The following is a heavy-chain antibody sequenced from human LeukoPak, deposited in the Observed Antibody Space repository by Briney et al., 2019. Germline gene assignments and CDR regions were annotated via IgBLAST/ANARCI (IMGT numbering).Heavy chain of an antibody. CDR1: GFTFNTYA. V-gene: IGHV3-23*01. CDR3: ARTPGYCGGGCYSTFDY. CDR2: FTVGGGTT. Sequence: GGSLRLSCAASGFTFNTYAMSWVRQAPGKGLEWVSAFTVGGGTTFYVDSVKGRFTISRDNSKNMLYLQLNSLRAEDTAVYYCARTPGYCGGGCYSTFDYWGRGTLVTVSS. J-gene: IGHJ4*02. D-gene: IGHD2-21*02.